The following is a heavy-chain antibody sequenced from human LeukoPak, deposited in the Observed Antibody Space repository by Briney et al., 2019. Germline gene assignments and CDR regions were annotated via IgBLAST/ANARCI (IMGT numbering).Heavy chain of an antibody. D-gene: IGHD2-8*02. V-gene: IGHV3-7*01. J-gene: IGHJ4*02. CDR3: ASGWGPMVVSY. CDR2: IKQDESEI. CDR1: GFTFSNYW. Sequence: GGSLRLSCAASGFTFSNYWLSWVRQSPGKGLEWVAKIKQDESEIYYVDSVKGRFTISRDNAKNSLYLQMNSLRAEDTAVYYCASGWGPMVVSYWGQGTLVTVSS.